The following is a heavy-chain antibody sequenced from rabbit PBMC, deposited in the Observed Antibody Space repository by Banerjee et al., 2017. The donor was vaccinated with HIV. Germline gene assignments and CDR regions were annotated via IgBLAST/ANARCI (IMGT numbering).Heavy chain of an antibody. CDR1: GFDFSSYG. V-gene: IGHV1S7*01. CDR2: IDPVFGST. CDR3: VRVVAGYAGYGYATGFNL. Sequence: QLVESGGGLVTLGGSLKLSRKASGFDFSSYGVSWVRQAPGKGLEWIGYIDPVFGSTFYADWVNGRFTISSHNAQNTLYLQLNSLTAADTATYFCVRVVAGYAGYGYATGFNLWGPGTLVTVS. D-gene: IGHD6-1*01. J-gene: IGHJ4*01.